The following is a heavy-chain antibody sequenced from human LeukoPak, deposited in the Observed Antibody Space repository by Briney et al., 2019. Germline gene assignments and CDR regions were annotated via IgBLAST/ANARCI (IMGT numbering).Heavy chain of an antibody. CDR3: ARDNEDSSGYSFDY. CDR1: GGSISSYY. D-gene: IGHD3-22*01. CDR2: IYYSGST. Sequence: SETLSLTCTVSGGSISSYYWSWIRQPLGKGLEWIGYIYYSGSTNYNPSLKSRVTISVDTSKSQFSLKLSSVTAADTAVYYCARDNEDSSGYSFDYWGQGTLVTVSS. V-gene: IGHV4-59*01. J-gene: IGHJ4*02.